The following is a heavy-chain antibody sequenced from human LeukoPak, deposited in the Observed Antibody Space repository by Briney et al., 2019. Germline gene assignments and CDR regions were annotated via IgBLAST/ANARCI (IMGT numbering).Heavy chain of an antibody. CDR1: GFTFSSYS. V-gene: IGHV3-21*01. CDR3: ARDRYSYGDYYFDY. CDR2: ISSSSSYI. D-gene: IGHD5-18*01. J-gene: IGHJ4*02. Sequence: GGSLRLSCAASGFTFSSYSMNWVRQAPGKGLEWVSSISSSSSYIYYADSVKGRFTISRDNAKNSLYLQMNSLRAEDTAAYYCARDRYSYGDYYFDYWGQGTLVTVSS.